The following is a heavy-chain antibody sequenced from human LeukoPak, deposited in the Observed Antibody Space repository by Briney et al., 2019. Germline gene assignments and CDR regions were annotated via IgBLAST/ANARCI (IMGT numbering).Heavy chain of an antibody. D-gene: IGHD5-18*01. CDR2: IHRDGRST. V-gene: IGHV3-74*01. CDR1: GLTFISYW. CDR3: ARGPDSYGSFDY. J-gene: IGHJ4*02. Sequence: PRGSLRQSCAAPGLTFISYWMDTGRQAPGKVLVWVSRIHRDGRSTTYASSVEGRFQMSRDNAKNTLYLQMNSLRAEDTAVYYCARGPDSYGSFDYWGQGTLVTVSS.